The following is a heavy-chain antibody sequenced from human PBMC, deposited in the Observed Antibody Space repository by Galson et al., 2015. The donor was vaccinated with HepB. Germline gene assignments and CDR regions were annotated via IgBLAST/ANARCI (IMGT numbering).Heavy chain of an antibody. D-gene: IGHD2-15*01. CDR3: ASDPVVAATQDAFDI. Sequence: SLRLSCAASGFTFSSYAMHWVRQAPGKGLEWVAVISYDGSNKYYADSVKGRFTISRDNSKNTLYLQMNSLRAEDTAVYYCASDPVVAATQDAFDIWGQGTMVTVSS. V-gene: IGHV3-30-3*01. J-gene: IGHJ3*02. CDR2: ISYDGSNK. CDR1: GFTFSSYA.